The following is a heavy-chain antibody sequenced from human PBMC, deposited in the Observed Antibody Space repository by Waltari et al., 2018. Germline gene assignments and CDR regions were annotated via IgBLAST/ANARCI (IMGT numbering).Heavy chain of an antibody. CDR2: INWNGGST. D-gene: IGHD3-22*01. CDR1: GFTFDDYG. Sequence: EVQLVESGGGVVRPGGSLSLSCAASGFTFDDYGLSWVRQEPGKGLAWVSGINWNGGSTGDADSVKGRFTISRDNAKNSLYLQMNSLRAEDTALYHCARDTGSRVSYYYYYYYYYMDVWGKGTTVTVSS. J-gene: IGHJ6*03. V-gene: IGHV3-20*01. CDR3: ARDTGSRVSYYYYYYYYYMDV.